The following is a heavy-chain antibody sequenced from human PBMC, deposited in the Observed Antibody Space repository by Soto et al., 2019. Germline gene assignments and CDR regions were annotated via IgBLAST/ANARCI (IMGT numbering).Heavy chain of an antibody. CDR2: TYYRSKWYN. Sequence: SQTLSLTCAISGDSVSSDSAAWNWIRQSPSRGLEWLGRTYYRSKWYNDYAVSVKSRITINPDTSKNLFSLQLNSVTPEDTAVYYCTRTIAVAVCFDLWGQGTLVTVSS. CDR3: TRTIAVAVCFDL. CDR1: GDSVSSDSAA. J-gene: IGHJ5*02. D-gene: IGHD6-19*01. V-gene: IGHV6-1*01.